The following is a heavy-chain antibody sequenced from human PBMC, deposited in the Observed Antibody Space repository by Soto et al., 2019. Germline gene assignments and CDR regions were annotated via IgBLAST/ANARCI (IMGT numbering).Heavy chain of an antibody. J-gene: IGHJ4*02. CDR3: ARVGYYYDSSGPLDY. CDR1: GYTFTSYG. Sequence: GASVKVSCKASGYTFTSYGISWVRQAPGQGLEWMGIINPSGGSTSYAQKFQGRVTMTRDTSTSTVYMELSSLRSEDTAVYYCARVGYYYDSSGPLDYWGQGTLVTV. CDR2: INPSGGST. V-gene: IGHV1-46*01. D-gene: IGHD3-22*01.